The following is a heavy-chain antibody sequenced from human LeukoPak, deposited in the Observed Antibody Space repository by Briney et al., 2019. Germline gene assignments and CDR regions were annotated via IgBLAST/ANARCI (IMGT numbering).Heavy chain of an antibody. V-gene: IGHV4-39*07. D-gene: IGHD1-7*01. J-gene: IGHJ3*02. CDR1: GGSISSSSYY. Sequence: SESLSLTCTVSGGSISSSSYYWGWIRQPPGKGLEWIGSIYYSGSTYYNPSLKSRVTISVDTSKNQFSLKLSSVTAADTAVYYCARESNWNYHDAFDIWGQGTMVTVSS. CDR3: ARESNWNYHDAFDI. CDR2: IYYSGST.